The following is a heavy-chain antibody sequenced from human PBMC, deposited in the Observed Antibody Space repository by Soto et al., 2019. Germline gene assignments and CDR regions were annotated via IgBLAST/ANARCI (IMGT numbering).Heavy chain of an antibody. Sequence: SLRLSCAASGFTFSSYSMNWVRQAPGKGLEWVSSISSSSSYIYYADSVKGRFTISRDNAKNSLYLQMNSLRAEDTAVYYCARDLVVAATAEYFRHWGQGTLVTAPQ. CDR3: ARDLVVAATAEYFRH. V-gene: IGHV3-21*01. D-gene: IGHD2-15*01. CDR1: GFTFSSYS. J-gene: IGHJ1*01. CDR2: ISSSSSYI.